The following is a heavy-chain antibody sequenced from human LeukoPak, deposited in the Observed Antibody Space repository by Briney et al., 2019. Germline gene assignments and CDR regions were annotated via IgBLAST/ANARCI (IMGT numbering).Heavy chain of an antibody. CDR1: GFTFNIYA. D-gene: IGHD3-22*01. CDR2: ISSKSDYT. V-gene: IGHV3-23*01. J-gene: IGHJ4*02. CDR3: AKDRPNYYESNGHYYRRDGDC. Sequence: GGSLRLSCAASGFTFNIYAMSWVRQAPGKGLEWVSSISSKSDYTFYAGSVKDRSTISRDNSRNTLYLQMNSLRAEDTAIYYCAKDRPNYYESNGHYYRRDGDCWGQGTLVTVSS.